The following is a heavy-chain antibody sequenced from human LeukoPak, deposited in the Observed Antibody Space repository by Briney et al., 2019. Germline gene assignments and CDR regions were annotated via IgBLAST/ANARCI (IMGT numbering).Heavy chain of an antibody. CDR3: ARHRAYSSSSPFDY. CDR1: GGSISSLY. J-gene: IGHJ4*02. D-gene: IGHD6-6*01. Sequence: SQTLSLTCSVSGGSISSLYWSWIRRPPGKGLEWIGYIYYTGSTNYNPSLKSRVTMFVDMSKNQFSLRLSSVTAADTAVYYCARHRAYSSSSPFDYWGQGTLVTVSS. CDR2: IYYTGST. V-gene: IGHV4-59*08.